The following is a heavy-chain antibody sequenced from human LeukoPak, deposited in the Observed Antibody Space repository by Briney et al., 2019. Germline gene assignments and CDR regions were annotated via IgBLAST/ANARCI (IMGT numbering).Heavy chain of an antibody. CDR3: ARDQTGGDAFDI. CDR1: GGSISSYY. Sequence: PSETLSLTCTVPGGSISSYYWSWIRQPPGKGLEWIGYIYYSGSTNYNPSLKSRVTISVDTSRNQFSLKLSSVTAADTAVYYCARDQTGGDAFDIWGQGTMLTVSS. CDR2: IYYSGST. J-gene: IGHJ3*02. D-gene: IGHD3-9*01. V-gene: IGHV4-59*12.